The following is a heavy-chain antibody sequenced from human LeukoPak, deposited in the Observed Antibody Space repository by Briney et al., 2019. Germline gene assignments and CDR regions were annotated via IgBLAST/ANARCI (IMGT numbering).Heavy chain of an antibody. Sequence: GGSLRLSCAASGFTFSSYWMSWVRQAPGKGLEWVSYISSSGSTIYYADSVKGRFTISRDNAKNSLYLQMNSLRAEDTAVYYCATEYSYGYGDAFDIWGQGTMVTVSS. V-gene: IGHV3-48*04. CDR3: ATEYSYGYGDAFDI. D-gene: IGHD5-18*01. CDR1: GFTFSSYW. J-gene: IGHJ3*02. CDR2: ISSSGSTI.